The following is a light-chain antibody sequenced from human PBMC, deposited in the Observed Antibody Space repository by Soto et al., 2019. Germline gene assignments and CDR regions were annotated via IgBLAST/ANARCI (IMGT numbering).Light chain of an antibody. CDR3: MQSTQLPPT. CDR2: EVS. V-gene: IGKV2D-29*02. J-gene: IGKJ5*01. CDR1: QSLLHITGETF. Sequence: DVVMTQTPLSLSVAPGQPASISCKSSQSLLHITGETFLFWYLQKPGQSPQILIYEVSTRVSGVPDRLSGSGSGTDLTLEISRVETDDVGIYYCMQSTQLPPTCGQGTRLEIK.